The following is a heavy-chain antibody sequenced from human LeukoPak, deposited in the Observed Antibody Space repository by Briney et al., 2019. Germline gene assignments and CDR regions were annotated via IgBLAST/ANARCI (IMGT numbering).Heavy chain of an antibody. CDR2: IYGDGST. J-gene: IGHJ5*02. CDR3: ARGSPVASGRYSIYSS. V-gene: IGHV3-53*01. CDR1: GFTVRNYC. Sequence: GGSLRLSCAASGFTVRNYCMSWVRQAPGKGLEWVAVIYGDGSTYYADSVKGRFTISSDNLKNTLSLQMDSLRAADTAMYYCARGSPVASGRYSIYSSWGQGTLVTVS. D-gene: IGHD3-10*01.